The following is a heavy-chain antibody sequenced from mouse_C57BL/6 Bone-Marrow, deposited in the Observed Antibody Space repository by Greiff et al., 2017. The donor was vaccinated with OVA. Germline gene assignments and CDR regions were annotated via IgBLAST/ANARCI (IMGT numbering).Heavy chain of an antibody. CDR2: INYDGSST. J-gene: IGHJ4*01. CDR3: ARDHPGLLAMDY. Sequence: EVMLVESEGGLVQPGSSMKLSCTASGFTFSDYYMAWVRQVPEKGLEWVANINYDGSSTYYLDSLKSRFIISRDNAKNILYLQMSSLKSEDTATYYCARDHPGLLAMDYWGQGTSVTVSS. V-gene: IGHV5-16*01. D-gene: IGHD1-1*01. CDR1: GFTFSDYY.